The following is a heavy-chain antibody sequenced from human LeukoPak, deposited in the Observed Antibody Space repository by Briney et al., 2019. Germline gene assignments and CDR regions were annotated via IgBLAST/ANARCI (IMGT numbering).Heavy chain of an antibody. CDR1: GYTFTNFY. J-gene: IGHJ5*02. CDR3: ARDNSIDDRGWWFDP. CDR2: INPSGTTT. V-gene: IGHV1-46*01. D-gene: IGHD4-23*01. Sequence: GASVKVSCMSSGYTFTNFYMHWVRQAPGQGLEWMGLINPSGTTTWFAEKFQGRIILTRDMSTTTDYKELSSLRSEDTAVYFCARDNSIDDRGWWFDPWGQGTLVTVSS.